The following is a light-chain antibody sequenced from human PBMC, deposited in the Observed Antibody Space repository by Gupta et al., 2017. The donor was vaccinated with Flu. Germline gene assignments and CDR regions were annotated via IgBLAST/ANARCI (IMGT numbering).Light chain of an antibody. CDR3: LHDKNSPYL. J-gene: IGKJ2*01. CDR1: ESVERHD. Sequence: GTLVLSPGERVTLSCRAGESVERHDIVWYQQKGGHPPRLLMYGTSYRATGLPDRFSGSGSGTDFTLTIDILDPDESAFYYCLHDKNSPYLFGQGTKLEI. V-gene: IGKV3-20*01. CDR2: GTS.